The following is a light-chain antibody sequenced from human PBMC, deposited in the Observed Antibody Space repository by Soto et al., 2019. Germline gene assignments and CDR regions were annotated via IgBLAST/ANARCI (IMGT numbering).Light chain of an antibody. CDR3: CSYTTINTRV. Sequence: QSALTQPPSVSGAPGQRVTISCTGSSSNIGAGYDVHWYQQLPGTAPKLLIYGNSNRPSGVPDRFSGSKSGTSASLAITGLQAEDEADYYCCSYTTINTRVFGTGTKVTVL. J-gene: IGLJ1*01. CDR2: GNS. CDR1: SSNIGAGYD. V-gene: IGLV1-40*01.